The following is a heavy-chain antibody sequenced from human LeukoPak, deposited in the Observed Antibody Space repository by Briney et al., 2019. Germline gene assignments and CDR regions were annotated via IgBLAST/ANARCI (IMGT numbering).Heavy chain of an antibody. CDR3: ARKLMSSRRFEY. J-gene: IGHJ4*02. V-gene: IGHV3-30*02. D-gene: IGHD2-8*01. CDR1: GFAFNVFG. Sequence: GGSLRLSCEGSGFAFNVFGMHWIRQAPGKGLEWVAFIKADGVFTNYAEAVKGRFTVSRDNSDNTVFLQMESVRPDDTAVYYCARKLMSSRRFEYWGQGTLVTVSS. CDR2: IKADGVFT.